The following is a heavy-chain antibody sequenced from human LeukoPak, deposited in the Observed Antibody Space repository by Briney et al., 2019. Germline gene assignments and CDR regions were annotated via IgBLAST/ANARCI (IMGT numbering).Heavy chain of an antibody. J-gene: IGHJ4*02. V-gene: IGHV4-39*01. CDR1: GGSISSSSYY. D-gene: IGHD6-6*01. Sequence: KPSETLPLTCTVSGGSISSSSYYWVWIRQPPGKGLEWIGGIFYTGDTYYNPSLKSRVTISVDTSKNQFSLKLRSVTAADSAVYYCARRPSSSSDWGYWGQGTLVTVSS. CDR2: IFYTGDT. CDR3: ARRPSSSSDWGY.